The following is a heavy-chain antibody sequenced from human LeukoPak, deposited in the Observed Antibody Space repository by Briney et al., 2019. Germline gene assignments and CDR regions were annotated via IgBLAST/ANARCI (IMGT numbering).Heavy chain of an antibody. J-gene: IGHJ4*02. Sequence: SVKVSCKASGYTFTGYYMHWVRQAPGQGLEWMGRIIPILGIANYAQRFQGRVTITADQSTSTAYMELRCLRSEDTATYYCARDNYHSTGYYPVYWGQGTLVTVSS. D-gene: IGHD3-22*01. V-gene: IGHV1-69*04. CDR3: ARDNYHSTGYYPVY. CDR1: GYTFTGYY. CDR2: IIPILGIA.